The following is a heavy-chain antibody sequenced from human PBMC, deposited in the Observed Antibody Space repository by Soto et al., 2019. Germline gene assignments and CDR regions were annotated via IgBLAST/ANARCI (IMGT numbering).Heavy chain of an antibody. V-gene: IGHV4-4*07. J-gene: IGHJ6*02. CDR1: GGSISSYY. CDR2: IYTSGST. Sequence: SETLSLTCTVSGGSISSYYWSWIRQPAGKGLEWIGRIYTSGSTNYNPSLKSRVTMSVDTSKNQFSLKLSSVTAADTAVYYCARDSRWDSSWYVWENYYYGMDVGGQGTTVTVSS. CDR3: ARDSRWDSSWYVWENYYYGMDV. D-gene: IGHD6-13*01.